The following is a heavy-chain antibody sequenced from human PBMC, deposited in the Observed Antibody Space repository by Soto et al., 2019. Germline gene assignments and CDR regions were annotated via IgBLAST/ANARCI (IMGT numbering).Heavy chain of an antibody. CDR1: GASLSCYY. D-gene: IGHD3-16*01. Sequence: SETLSRSCAVYGASLSCYYCNWLRQPPGKGLEWMGEIDHSGNADYNPSLESRVTISIDTSKNQISLKLSSVSAADSAVHYCAPSKQFPTTLGEVHNRSAPWGQGILVPAPS. CDR3: APSKQFPTTLGEVHNRSAP. V-gene: IGHV4-34*01. CDR2: IDHSGNA. J-gene: IGHJ5*02.